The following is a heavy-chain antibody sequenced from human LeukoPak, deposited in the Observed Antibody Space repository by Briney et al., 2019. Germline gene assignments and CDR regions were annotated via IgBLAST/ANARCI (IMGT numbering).Heavy chain of an antibody. V-gene: IGHV4-4*02. CDR1: GGSISSNNW. J-gene: IGHJ4*02. D-gene: IGHD6-19*01. CDR3: AREMVSNSSGYDIDY. CDR2: INHSGST. Sequence: PSGTLSLTCAVSGGSISSNNWWGWVRQPPGKGLEWIGEINHSGSTNYNPSLKSRVTISVDTSKNQFSLKLSSVTAADTAVYYCAREMVSNSSGYDIDYWGQGTLVTVFS.